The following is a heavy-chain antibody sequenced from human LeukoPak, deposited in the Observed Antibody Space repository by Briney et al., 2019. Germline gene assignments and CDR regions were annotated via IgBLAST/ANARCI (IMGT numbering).Heavy chain of an antibody. J-gene: IGHJ4*02. CDR3: ARRAAAPTI. CDR2: IYYSGSS. Sequence: SETLSLTCTVSGGSISSSSYYWGWIRQPPGKGLEWIGSIYYSGSSYYNPSLKSRVTISVDTSKNQFSLKLSSVTAADTAVYYCARRAAAPTIWGQGTLVTVSS. D-gene: IGHD6-13*01. CDR1: GGSISSSSYY. V-gene: IGHV4-39*01.